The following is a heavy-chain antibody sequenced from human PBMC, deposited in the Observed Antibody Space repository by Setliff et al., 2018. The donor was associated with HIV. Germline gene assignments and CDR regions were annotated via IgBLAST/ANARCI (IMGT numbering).Heavy chain of an antibody. CDR1: GGSFSGNY. CDR2: INHSGNT. Sequence: SETLSLTCAVYGGSFSGNYWSWIRQTPGKGLEWIAEINHSGNTNYNPSLKSRVTISVVASKSHFSLKMTSVTAADTAVYYCARAGSSGPSPLWGQGTLVTVSS. J-gene: IGHJ4*02. V-gene: IGHV4-34*01. D-gene: IGHD6-19*01. CDR3: ARAGSSGPSPL.